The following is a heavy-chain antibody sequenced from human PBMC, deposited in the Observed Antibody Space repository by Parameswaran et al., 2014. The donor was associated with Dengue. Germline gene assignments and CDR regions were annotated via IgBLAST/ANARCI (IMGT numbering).Heavy chain of an antibody. J-gene: IGHJ2*01. D-gene: IGHD4-17*01. V-gene: IGHV3-48*04. CDR3: ARLGGDYDWYFDL. CDR2: ISSSSSTI. Sequence: VRQMPGKGLEWVSYISSSSSTIYYADSVKGRFTISRDNAKNSLYLQMNSLRAEDTAVYYCARLGGDYDWYFDLWGRATLVTVSS.